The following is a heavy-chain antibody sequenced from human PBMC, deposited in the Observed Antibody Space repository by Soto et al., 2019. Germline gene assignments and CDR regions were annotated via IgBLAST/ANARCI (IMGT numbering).Heavy chain of an antibody. J-gene: IGHJ4*02. Sequence: EVQLLESGGGLVQPGGSLRLSCAASGFTFGSHAMIWVRQAPGKGLEWVSAISGGGGSAYYPDSVKGRFTISRDNSINTLYLQMNSLRAEDTALYYCAKEPYSDFWSAYYYFDYWGQGTLVTVSS. CDR3: AKEPYSDFWSAYYYFDY. V-gene: IGHV3-23*01. CDR2: ISGGGGSA. D-gene: IGHD3-3*01. CDR1: GFTFGSHA.